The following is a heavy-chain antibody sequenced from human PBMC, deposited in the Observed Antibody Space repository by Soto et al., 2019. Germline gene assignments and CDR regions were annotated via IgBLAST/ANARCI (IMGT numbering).Heavy chain of an antibody. D-gene: IGHD3-10*01. CDR2: IIPVLDVT. Sequence: QVRLVQSGAEVKKPGSSVTVSCKPSGGALNNYIFNWVRQAPGQGLEWMGRIIPVLDVTNYAQRFQGRVTITADQSTATAFMDLRSLRSEDTAVYYCARQTRGAHGFDMWGQGTMVTVSS. J-gene: IGHJ3*02. V-gene: IGHV1-69*02. CDR3: ARQTRGAHGFDM. CDR1: GGALNNYI.